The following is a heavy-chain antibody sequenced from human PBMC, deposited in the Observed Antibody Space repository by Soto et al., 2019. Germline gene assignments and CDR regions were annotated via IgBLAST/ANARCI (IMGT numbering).Heavy chain of an antibody. CDR2: IYYSGST. D-gene: IGHD2-15*01. CDR1: GGSISSSSYY. V-gene: IGHV4-39*01. CDR3: ARHGKTQYYFDY. J-gene: IGHJ4*02. Sequence: SETLSLTCTVSGGSISSSSYYWGWIRQPPGKGLEWIGSIYYSGSTYYNPSLKSRVTISVDTSKNQFSLKLSSVTAADTAVYYCARHGKTQYYFDYWGQGTLVTVSS.